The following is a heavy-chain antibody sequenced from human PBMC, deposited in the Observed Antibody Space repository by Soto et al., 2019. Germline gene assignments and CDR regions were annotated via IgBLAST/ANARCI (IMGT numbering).Heavy chain of an antibody. CDR3: AKEAPGGWHFFDT. Sequence: GGSLRLSFAASGCTYRTYGIHWVLEAPGKGLEWVAFISDDGSQKYYGDSVKGRFTISRDNSKNTLSLRMISLRTEDTSVYYCAKEAPGGWHFFDTWGQGTLVT. CDR2: ISDDGSQK. CDR1: GCTYRTYG. V-gene: IGHV3-30*18. D-gene: IGHD6-19*01. J-gene: IGHJ4*02.